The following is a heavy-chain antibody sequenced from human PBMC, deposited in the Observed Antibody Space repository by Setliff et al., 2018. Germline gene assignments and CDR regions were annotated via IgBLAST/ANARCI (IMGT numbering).Heavy chain of an antibody. D-gene: IGHD6-13*01. CDR3: ARVSEAAAAGFDY. Sequence: ASVKVSCKASGYTFSSYAMHWVRQAPGQRLEWMGWISAYNGNTNYAQKFQGRVTMTTDTSTSTAYMELRSLRSDDTAVYYCARVSEAAAAGFDYWGQGTLVTAPQ. J-gene: IGHJ4*02. CDR2: ISAYNGNT. CDR1: GYTFSSYA. V-gene: IGHV1-18*01.